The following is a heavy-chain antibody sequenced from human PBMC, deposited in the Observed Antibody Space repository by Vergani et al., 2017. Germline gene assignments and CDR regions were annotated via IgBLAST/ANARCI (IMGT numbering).Heavy chain of an antibody. D-gene: IGHD2-2*01. CDR1: GYTFTSYA. Sequence: QLVQSGSELKKPGASVKVSCKASGYTFTSYALNWVRQAPGQGLEWMGRFNTNTGNPTYAQGFTGRFVFSLDTSGSTAYLQISSLKAEDTAVYYCARDSSTSEYQLLNWFDTWGLGTLVTVSS. CDR3: ARDSSTSEYQLLNWFDT. CDR2: FNTNTGNP. J-gene: IGHJ5*02. V-gene: IGHV7-4-1*02.